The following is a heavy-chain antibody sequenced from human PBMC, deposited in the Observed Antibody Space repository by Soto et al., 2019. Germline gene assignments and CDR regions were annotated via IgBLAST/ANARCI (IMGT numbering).Heavy chain of an antibody. CDR2: ISYDGSNK. Sequence: QVELVESGGGVVQPGRSLRLSCAASGFTFSSYAMHWVRQAPGKGLEWVAVISYDGSNKYYADSVKGRFTISRDNSKNTLYLQMNSLRAEDTAVYHCACPPGSSGWAHFDYWGQGTLVTVSS. J-gene: IGHJ4*02. CDR3: ACPPGSSGWAHFDY. CDR1: GFTFSSYA. V-gene: IGHV3-30-3*01. D-gene: IGHD6-19*01.